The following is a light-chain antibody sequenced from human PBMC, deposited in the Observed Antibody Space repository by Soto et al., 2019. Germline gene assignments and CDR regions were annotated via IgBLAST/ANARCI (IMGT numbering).Light chain of an antibody. Sequence: QSVLTQPASVSGSPGQSITISCSGTSSDIGSYNDVAWYQQFPGTSPKLMIFAVSDRPPGVSDRFSGSKSGITASLTISGLQTEDEADYYCISYTDRQSYLFGTGTKVTVL. CDR1: SSDIGSYND. J-gene: IGLJ1*01. CDR2: AVS. V-gene: IGLV2-14*03. CDR3: ISYTDRQSYL.